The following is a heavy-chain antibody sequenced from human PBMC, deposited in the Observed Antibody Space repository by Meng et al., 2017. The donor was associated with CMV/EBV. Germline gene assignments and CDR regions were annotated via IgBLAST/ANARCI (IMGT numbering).Heavy chain of an antibody. D-gene: IGHD6-19*01. CDR2: INPSGGST. V-gene: IGHV1-46*01. Sequence: ASGYTFTSSYVPWVRPAPGPGLEWMGIINPSGGSTSYAQKFQGRVTMTRDTSTSTVYMELSSLRSEDTAVYYCAREGSSGSAYYFDYWGQGTLVTVSS. J-gene: IGHJ4*02. CDR1: GYTFTSSY. CDR3: AREGSSGSAYYFDY.